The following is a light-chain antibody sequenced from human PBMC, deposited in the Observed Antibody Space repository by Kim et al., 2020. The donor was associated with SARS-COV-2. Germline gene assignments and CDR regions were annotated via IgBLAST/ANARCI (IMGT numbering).Light chain of an antibody. CDR1: QGVTSN. J-gene: IGKJ2*01. Sequence: EIVMTQSPATLSVSPGQRATLSCRASQGVTSNLAWYQQRPGQAPSLLIYGASTRATDVPPRFSGRGSGTEFTLTISSLQSEDSAVYYCQQYNKWPWTFGQGTKLEI. CDR3: QQYNKWPWT. V-gene: IGKV3-15*01. CDR2: GAS.